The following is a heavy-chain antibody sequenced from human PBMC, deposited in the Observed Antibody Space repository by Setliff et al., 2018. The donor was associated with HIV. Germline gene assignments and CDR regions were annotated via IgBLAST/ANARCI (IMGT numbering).Heavy chain of an antibody. J-gene: IGHJ5*02. V-gene: IGHV4-61*01. Sequence: PSETLSLTCTVSGDFFSSDYYWTWIRQPPGKGLEWIGYIYYSGSTNYNPSLKSRVTISVDTSKNQFSLKLSSVTAADTAVYYCAREGLAVAGLNWFDPWGQGTLVTVS. CDR1: GDFFSSDYY. CDR2: IYYSGST. D-gene: IGHD6-19*01. CDR3: AREGLAVAGLNWFDP.